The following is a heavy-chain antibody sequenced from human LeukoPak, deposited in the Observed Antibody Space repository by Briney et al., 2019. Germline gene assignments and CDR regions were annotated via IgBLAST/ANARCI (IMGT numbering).Heavy chain of an antibody. J-gene: IGHJ4*02. CDR2: IKSKTDGWTT. CDR3: TTDRGDIVVVPAAIDY. D-gene: IGHD2-2*02. Sequence: GGSLRLSCAASGFTFSNAWMSWVRQAPGKGLEWVGRIKSKTDGWTTDYAAPVKGRFTISRDDSKNTLYLQMNSLKTEDTAVYYCTTDRGDIVVVPAAIDYWGQGTLVTVSS. V-gene: IGHV3-15*01. CDR1: GFTFSNAW.